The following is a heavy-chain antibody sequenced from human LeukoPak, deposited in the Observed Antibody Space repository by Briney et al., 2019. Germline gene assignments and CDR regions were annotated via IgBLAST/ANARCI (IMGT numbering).Heavy chain of an antibody. V-gene: IGHV3-30-3*01. Sequence: GGSLRLSCAASGFTFSSYAMHWVRQAPGKGLEWAAVISYDGSNKYYADSVKGRFTISRDNSKNTLYLQMNSLRAEDTAVYYCASETTRQWLVTWTIDYWGQGTLVTVSS. CDR3: ASETTRQWLVTWTIDY. CDR2: ISYDGSNK. D-gene: IGHD6-19*01. J-gene: IGHJ4*02. CDR1: GFTFSSYA.